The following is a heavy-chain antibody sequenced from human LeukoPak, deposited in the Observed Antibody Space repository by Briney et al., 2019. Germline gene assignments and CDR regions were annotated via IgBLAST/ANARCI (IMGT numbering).Heavy chain of an antibody. Sequence: ASVKVSCKASGYTFTGYYMHWVRQAPGQGVEGMGRFNPNSGGTNYAKKFQGRVTMTRDTSISTAYMELGRLRSDDTAVYYCARDGGSGGSPLQFTPDYWGQGTLVTVSS. CDR3: ARDGGSGGSPLQFTPDY. V-gene: IGHV1-2*06. CDR2: FNPNSGGT. J-gene: IGHJ4*02. CDR1: GYTFTGYY. D-gene: IGHD2-15*01.